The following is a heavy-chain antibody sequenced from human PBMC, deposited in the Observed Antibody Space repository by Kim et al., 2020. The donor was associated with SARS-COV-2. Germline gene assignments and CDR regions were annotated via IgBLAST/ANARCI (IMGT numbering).Heavy chain of an antibody. D-gene: IGHD6-19*01. V-gene: IGHV4-59*08. J-gene: IGHJ5*02. Sequence: SLKSRVTISVDTSKNQFSLKLSSVTAADTAVYYCARLGAVAGKRVNWFDPWGQGTLVTVSS. CDR3: ARLGAVAGKRVNWFDP.